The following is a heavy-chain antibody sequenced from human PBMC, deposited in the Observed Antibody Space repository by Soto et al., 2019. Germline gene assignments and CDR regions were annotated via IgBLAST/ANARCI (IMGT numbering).Heavy chain of an antibody. Sequence: QVQLQQWGAGLLKPPETLSLTCAVYGGSFSGSYWSWIRQPPGKGLEWIGEINHSGSTNYNPSLKSLVTISVDTSKNQFSLRLSSVTAADTAVYYCATGYCTNGVCYTRTLSGMDVWGQGTTVTVSS. CDR2: INHSGST. D-gene: IGHD2-8*01. V-gene: IGHV4-34*01. CDR3: ATGYCTNGVCYTRTLSGMDV. CDR1: GGSFSGSY. J-gene: IGHJ6*02.